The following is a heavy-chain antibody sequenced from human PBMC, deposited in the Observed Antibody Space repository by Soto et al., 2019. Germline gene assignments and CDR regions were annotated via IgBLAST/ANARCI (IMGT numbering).Heavy chain of an antibody. CDR2: IIPIFGTA. CDR3: ERGLRLGELSFAY. V-gene: IGHV1-69*01. J-gene: IGHJ5*01. D-gene: IGHD3-16*02. Sequence: QVQLVQSGAEVKKPGSSVKVSCKASGGTFSSHAISWVRQAPGQGLEWMGGIIPIFGTAKYAQNFQGRVTITADESTSTAYMEVSSLRSEDTAVYYCERGLRLGELSFAYWGQGTLVTVSS. CDR1: GGTFSSHA.